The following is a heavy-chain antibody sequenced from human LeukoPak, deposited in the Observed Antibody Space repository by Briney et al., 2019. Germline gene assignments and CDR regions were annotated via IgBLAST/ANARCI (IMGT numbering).Heavy chain of an antibody. V-gene: IGHV1-2*02. CDR2: IHPITGDT. Sequence: ASVKVSCKTSGYTFTDYYLHWVRQAPRQGLEWMGWIHPITGDTRYVEKYQGRVTMTRDTSITSVYMELSGLRSDDTAVYYCTRGRGFAPWGQGTLVTVSS. J-gene: IGHJ5*02. CDR1: GYTFTDYY. CDR3: TRGRGFAP.